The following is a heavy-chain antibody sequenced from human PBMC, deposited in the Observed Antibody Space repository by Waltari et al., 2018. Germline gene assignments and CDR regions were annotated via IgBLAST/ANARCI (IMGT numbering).Heavy chain of an antibody. D-gene: IGHD1-26*01. Sequence: EVQLVESGGGLVQPGGSLRLSCAASGFTVSSNYMRWVRKAPGKGLEWVSVIYSGGSTYYADSVKGRFTISRHNSKNTLYLQMNSLRAEDTAVYYCARGIVGANYYYYYMDVWGKGTTVTISS. CDR3: ARGIVGANYYYYYMDV. CDR1: GFTVSSNY. J-gene: IGHJ6*03. V-gene: IGHV3-53*04. CDR2: IYSGGST.